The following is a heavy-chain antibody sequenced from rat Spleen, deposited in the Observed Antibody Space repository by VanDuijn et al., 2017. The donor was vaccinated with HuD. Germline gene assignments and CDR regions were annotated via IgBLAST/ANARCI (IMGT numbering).Heavy chain of an antibody. D-gene: IGHD2-3*01. CDR1: GFTFSDYN. V-gene: IGHV5-7*01. CDR2: ISYDGSST. J-gene: IGHJ2*01. CDR3: ARESDIPFHYFDY. Sequence: EVQLVESGGDLVQPGRSLKLSCVASGFTFSDYNMAWVRQAPKKGLEWVATISYDGSSTYYRDSVKGRFTLSRDNAESTLYLQMDSLRSEDTAPYYCARESDIPFHYFDYWGQGVMVTVSS.